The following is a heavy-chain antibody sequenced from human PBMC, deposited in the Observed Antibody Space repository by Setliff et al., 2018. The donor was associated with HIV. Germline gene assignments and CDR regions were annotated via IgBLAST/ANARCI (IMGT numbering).Heavy chain of an antibody. D-gene: IGHD6-19*01. V-gene: IGHV4-34*01. Sequence: SETLSLTCAVYGGSFRDYYWSWIRQPPGKGLGWIGEIDHSGSTNYNPSLKSRVTISVDTSKNQFSLKLNSVTAADTAVYYCARIAVAGTRGYYYYDMDVWGQGTTVTVSS. CDR2: IDHSGST. CDR1: GGSFRDYY. J-gene: IGHJ6*02. CDR3: ARIAVAGTRGYYYYDMDV.